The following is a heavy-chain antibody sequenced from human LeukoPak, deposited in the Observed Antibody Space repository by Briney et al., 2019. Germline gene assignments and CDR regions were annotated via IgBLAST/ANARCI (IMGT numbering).Heavy chain of an antibody. D-gene: IGHD2/OR15-2a*01. J-gene: IGHJ4*02. Sequence: GGSLRLSCAASGFSFSGYWMTWVRQAPGKGLEWVANIKEDGSEKYYADLVKGQFTISRDNAKNSLDLQMNSLRAEDTAVYYCARRGSTDYWGQGTLVTVSS. CDR2: IKEDGSEK. CDR1: GFSFSGYW. V-gene: IGHV3-7*03. CDR3: ARRGSTDY.